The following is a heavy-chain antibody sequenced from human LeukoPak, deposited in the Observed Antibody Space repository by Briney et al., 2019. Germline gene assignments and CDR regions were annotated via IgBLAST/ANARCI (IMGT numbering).Heavy chain of an antibody. D-gene: IGHD3-22*01. V-gene: IGHV6-1*01. CDR2: TYYRSKWFF. J-gene: IGHJ3*02. CDR1: GDNVSSNSAA. CDR3: ARGDYDTSGGGFDI. Sequence: SQTLSLTCVISGDNVSSNSAAWNWIRQSPSGGLEWLGRTYYRSKWFFDYAVPMKSRLTINSDTSQSHFSLQLRSVTPEDTAVYYCARGDYDTSGGGFDIWGQGTLVTVSS.